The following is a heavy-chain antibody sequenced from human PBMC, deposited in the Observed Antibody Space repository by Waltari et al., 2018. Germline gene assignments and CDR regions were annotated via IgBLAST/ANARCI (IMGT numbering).Heavy chain of an antibody. D-gene: IGHD3-22*01. Sequence: QLQLQESGPGLVKPSETLSLTCTVSGGSISSSSYYWGWVRQPPGKGLEWIGSIYYSGSTYNNPSLKSRGTRAVDTSKNQFSLKLSSVTAADTAVYYCARDLYFAAYDDRVGYWGQGTLVTVSS. CDR2: IYYSGST. CDR3: ARDLYFAAYDDRVGY. V-gene: IGHV4-39*07. J-gene: IGHJ4*02. CDR1: GGSISSSSYY.